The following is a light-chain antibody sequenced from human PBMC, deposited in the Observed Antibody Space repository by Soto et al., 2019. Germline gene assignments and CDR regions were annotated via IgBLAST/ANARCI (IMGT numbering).Light chain of an antibody. CDR2: EVN. CDR3: SSYTSSSTYV. J-gene: IGLJ1*01. Sequence: QSVLTQPPSLSGSPGQSVTISCTGTSSDVGSYNRVSWYQQPPGTAPKLMIYEVNNRPSGVPDRFSGSKSGNTASLTISGLQAEDEADYYCSSYTSSSTYVFGTGTKVTVL. V-gene: IGLV2-18*02. CDR1: SSDVGSYNR.